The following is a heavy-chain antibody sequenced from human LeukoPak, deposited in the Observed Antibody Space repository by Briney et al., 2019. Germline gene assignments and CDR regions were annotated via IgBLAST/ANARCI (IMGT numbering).Heavy chain of an antibody. D-gene: IGHD2-2*02. CDR2: INHSGST. Sequence: SETLSLTCAVYGGSFSGYYWSWIRQPPGKGLEWIGEINHSGSTNYNPSLKSRVTISVDTSKNQFSLKLSSVTAADTAVYYCAGSGCSSTSCYINYWGQGTLVTVSS. J-gene: IGHJ4*02. CDR1: GGSFSGYY. V-gene: IGHV4-34*01. CDR3: AGSGCSSTSCYINY.